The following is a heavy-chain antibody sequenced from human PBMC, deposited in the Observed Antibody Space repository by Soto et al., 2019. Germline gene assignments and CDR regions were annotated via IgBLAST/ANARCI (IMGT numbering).Heavy chain of an antibody. CDR3: ARRGIAAAGQSNYFDY. D-gene: IGHD6-13*01. CDR1: GYSFTSYW. J-gene: IGHJ4*02. V-gene: IGHV5-51*01. Sequence: PGESLKISCKGSGYSFTSYWIGWVRQMPGKGLEWMGIIYPGDSDTRYSPSFQGQVTISADKSISTAYLQWSSLKASDTAMYYCARRGIAAAGQSNYFDYWGQGTLVTVSS. CDR2: IYPGDSDT.